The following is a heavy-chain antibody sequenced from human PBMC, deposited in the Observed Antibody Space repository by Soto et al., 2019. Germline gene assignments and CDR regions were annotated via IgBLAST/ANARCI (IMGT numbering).Heavy chain of an antibody. Sequence: ASVKVSCKASGYTFTNYPITWVRRAPGQGLEWMGWISAHSGDTEYAQKFQGRVTMTRDTSTSTAYLELRSLRSDDTAVYYCARDSGSEYYNAFDIWGQGTMVTLSS. CDR3: ARDSGSEYYNAFDI. J-gene: IGHJ3*02. CDR2: ISAHSGDT. D-gene: IGHD1-26*01. V-gene: IGHV1-18*01. CDR1: GYTFTNYP.